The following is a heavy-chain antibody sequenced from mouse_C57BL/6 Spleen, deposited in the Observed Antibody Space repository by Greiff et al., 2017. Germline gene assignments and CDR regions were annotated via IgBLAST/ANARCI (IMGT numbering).Heavy chain of an antibody. D-gene: IGHD1-1*01. CDR2: IDPSDSYT. CDR1: GYTFTSYW. CDR3: ARNDYGSSPYYFDY. J-gene: IGHJ2*01. V-gene: IGHV1-69*01. Sequence: QVQLQQPGAELVMPGASVKLSCKASGYTFTSYWMHWVKQRPGQGLEWIGEIDPSDSYTNYNQKFKGKSTLTVDQSSSTAYMQLNSLTSEDSAVYYGARNDYGSSPYYFDYWGQGTTLTVSS.